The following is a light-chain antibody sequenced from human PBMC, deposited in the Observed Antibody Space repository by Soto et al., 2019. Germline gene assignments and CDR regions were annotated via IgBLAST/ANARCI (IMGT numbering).Light chain of an antibody. CDR1: QSISSW. Sequence: DIQMTQSPSTLSASVGDRVTITCRASQSISSWLAWYQQKPGKAPKLLIYKASSLESGITSRFPGSGSGTESTLTLSSLQPDDFSTYYCQKYNSYSRTFGQGTKVEIK. CDR2: KAS. J-gene: IGKJ1*01. V-gene: IGKV1-5*03. CDR3: QKYNSYSRT.